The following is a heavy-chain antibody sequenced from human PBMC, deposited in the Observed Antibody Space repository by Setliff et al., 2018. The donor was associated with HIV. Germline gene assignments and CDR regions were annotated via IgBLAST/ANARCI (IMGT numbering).Heavy chain of an antibody. CDR1: GFSIRSGYY. Sequence: SETLSLTCAVSGFSIRSGYYWGWIRQPPGKGLEWIGSIYYSGSTVYNPSLKSRVTMSVDASKNLVSLNLNSVTAADTAIYYCARGVARQVVIDRWFDPWGQGTPVTVSS. V-gene: IGHV4-38-2*01. CDR2: IYYSGST. D-gene: IGHD2-21*01. J-gene: IGHJ5*02. CDR3: ARGVARQVVIDRWFDP.